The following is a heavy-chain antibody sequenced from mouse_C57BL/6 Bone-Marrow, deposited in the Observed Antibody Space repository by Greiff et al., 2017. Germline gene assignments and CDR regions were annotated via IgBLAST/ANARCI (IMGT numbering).Heavy chain of an antibody. D-gene: IGHD1-1*01. J-gene: IGHJ2*01. V-gene: IGHV7-3*01. CDR1: GFTFTDYY. CDR3: ARYGATVVATEFDY. Sequence: EVKLMESGGGLVQPGGSLSLSCAASGFTFTDYYMSWVRQPPGKALEWLGFIRNKANGYTTEYSASVKGRFTISRDNSQSILYLQMNALRAEDSATYYCARYGATVVATEFDYWGQGTTLTVSS. CDR2: IRNKANGYTT.